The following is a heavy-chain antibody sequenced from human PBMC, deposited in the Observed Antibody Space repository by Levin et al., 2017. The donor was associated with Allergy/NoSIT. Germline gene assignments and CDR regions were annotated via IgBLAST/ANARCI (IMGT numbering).Heavy chain of an antibody. CDR1: GFTFDDYA. CDR2: ISWHSGNI. Sequence: PGGSLRLSCAASGFTFDDYAMHWVRQAPGKGLEWVSGISWHSGNIGYADSVKGRFTISRDNAKNSLYLQMNSLRAEDTALYYCAKDKGDGDNSRSRYYYAYGMDVWGQGTTVTVSS. V-gene: IGHV3-9*01. CDR3: AKDKGDGDNSRSRYYYAYGMDV. J-gene: IGHJ6*02. D-gene: IGHD4-23*01.